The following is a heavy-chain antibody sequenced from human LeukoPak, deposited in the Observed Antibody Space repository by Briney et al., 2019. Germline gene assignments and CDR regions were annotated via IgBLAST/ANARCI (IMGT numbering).Heavy chain of an antibody. Sequence: VASVKVSCKASGYTFTAYYIHWVRQAPGQGLEWMGWINPTTGGTNYAQKFQGKFTMTRDTSDSTAYMDLGSLRSDDTAIYFCARDQGGSGPTPNQYWGQGTLVTVSS. CDR1: GYTFTAYY. CDR3: ARDQGGSGPTPNQY. D-gene: IGHD6-19*01. J-gene: IGHJ4*02. CDR2: INPTTGGT. V-gene: IGHV1-2*02.